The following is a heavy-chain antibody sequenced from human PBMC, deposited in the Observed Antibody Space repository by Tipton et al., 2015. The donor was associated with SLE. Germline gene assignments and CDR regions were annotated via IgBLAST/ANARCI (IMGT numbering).Heavy chain of an antibody. CDR1: GHIFTNYY. D-gene: IGHD2-2*01. J-gene: IGHJ3*02. CDR2: FNPNSGNT. Sequence: QVQLVQSGPEVKKPGASLKVSCKPSGHIFTNYYIHWVRQAPGQGLEWMGWFNPNSGNTGYAQKFQGRVTITRNTSISTAYMELSSLRSEDTAVYYCARRHRSSTRGGAFDIWGQGTMVTVSS. V-gene: IGHV1-8*03. CDR3: ARRHRSSTRGGAFDI.